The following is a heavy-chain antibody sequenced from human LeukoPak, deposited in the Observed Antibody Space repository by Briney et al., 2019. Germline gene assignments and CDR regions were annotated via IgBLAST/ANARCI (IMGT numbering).Heavy chain of an antibody. D-gene: IGHD1-26*01. CDR2: IWYDGSIK. Sequence: GGSLRLSCAASGLTFSSYGMHWVRKAPGKGLEWVAIIWYDGSIKYYADSVKGRFTISRDNSKNTLYLQMNSLRAEDTAVYYCAKDLGGSVGAPDYWGQGTQVTVSS. J-gene: IGHJ4*02. CDR3: AKDLGGSVGAPDY. CDR1: GLTFSSYG. V-gene: IGHV3-33*06.